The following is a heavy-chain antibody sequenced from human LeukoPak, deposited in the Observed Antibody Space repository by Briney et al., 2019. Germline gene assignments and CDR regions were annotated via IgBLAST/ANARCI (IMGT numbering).Heavy chain of an antibody. CDR3: ARSGDYLQTGFDP. J-gene: IGHJ5*02. Sequence: PSETLSLTCAVSGGSIRSSPYCWGWIRQPPGKGLEWIGSIHYSGTATYYSPSLKSRVTVSLDTSRNQFSLFLGSMSAADTAIYYCARSGDYLQTGFDPWGQGTLVTVAS. CDR2: IHYSGTAT. D-gene: IGHD3-22*01. CDR1: GGSIRSSPYC. V-gene: IGHV4-39*07.